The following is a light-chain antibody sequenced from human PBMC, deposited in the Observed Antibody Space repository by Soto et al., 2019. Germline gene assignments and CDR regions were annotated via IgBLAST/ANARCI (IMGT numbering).Light chain of an antibody. Sequence: EIVMTQSPATLSVSPGERATLSCRASQSVSSNLAWYQQKPGQAPRLLIYGASTTATGIPARFSGRGSGPGYNFPPSSPHSENFAVYFYEKYNKGHPRFGKG. V-gene: IGKV3-15*01. J-gene: IGKJ1*01. CDR3: EKYNKGHPR. CDR2: GAS. CDR1: QSVSSN.